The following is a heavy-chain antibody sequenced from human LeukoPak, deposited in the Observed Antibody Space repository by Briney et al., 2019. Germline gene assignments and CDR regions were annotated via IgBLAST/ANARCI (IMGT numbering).Heavy chain of an antibody. CDR3: ARGRYYYGSGSYSRHYYYGMDV. J-gene: IGHJ6*04. V-gene: IGHV3-48*03. Sequence: PGGAPRLSRAAPGFTFSSYEMKWGRQAPGKGLGGGLFINSSGSTIYYADSVKGRFPISRDNAKNSLYLQMNSLRAEDTAVYYCARGRYYYGSGSYSRHYYYGMDVWGKGTTVTVSS. CDR1: GFTFSSYE. D-gene: IGHD3-10*01. CDR2: INSSGSTI.